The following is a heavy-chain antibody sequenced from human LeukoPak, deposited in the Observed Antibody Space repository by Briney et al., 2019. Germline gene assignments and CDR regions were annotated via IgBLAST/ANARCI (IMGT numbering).Heavy chain of an antibody. CDR3: VRSLDY. V-gene: IGHV3-23*01. J-gene: IGHJ4*02. CDR1: GFPLSSYA. Sequence: QPGGSLRLSCAASGFPLSSYAMNWVRQAPGKGLEWVSVIAGSDGFTQYADSVKGRFTISRDNSKNTVYLQMNRLRVEDTALYYCVRSLDYWGQGTLVTVSS. CDR2: IAGSDGFT.